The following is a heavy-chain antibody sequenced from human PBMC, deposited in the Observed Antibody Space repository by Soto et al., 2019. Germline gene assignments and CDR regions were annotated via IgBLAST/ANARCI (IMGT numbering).Heavy chain of an antibody. CDR1: GFSFRSYS. CDR2: TSTSSSYI. D-gene: IGHD5-12*01. CDR3: ARGSIVATSLTPFDY. J-gene: IGHJ4*02. V-gene: IGHV3-21*01. Sequence: PWGSLRLSCAASGFSFRSYSMNCVRQAPGKGLEWVSSTSTSSSYIYYADSVKGRFTVSRDNAKNSLYLQINSLRDEDTAVYYCARGSIVATSLTPFDYWGQGTLVTVSS.